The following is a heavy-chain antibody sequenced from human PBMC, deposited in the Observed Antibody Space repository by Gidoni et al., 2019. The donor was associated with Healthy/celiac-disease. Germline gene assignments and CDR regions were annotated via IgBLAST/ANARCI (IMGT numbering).Heavy chain of an antibody. CDR3: ARLPPGDYPYYYYYYMDV. V-gene: IGHV4-31*02. J-gene: IGHJ6*03. D-gene: IGHD4-17*01. Sequence: IYYSGSTYYNPSLKSRVTISVDTSKNQFSLKLSSVTAADTAVYYCARLPPGDYPYYYYYYMDVWGKGTTVTVSS. CDR2: IYYSGST.